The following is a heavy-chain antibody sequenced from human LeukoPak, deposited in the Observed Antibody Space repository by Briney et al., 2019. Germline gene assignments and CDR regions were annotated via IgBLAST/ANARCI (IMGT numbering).Heavy chain of an antibody. CDR3: ARARKLWFGELFYY. CDR1: GFTFSSYE. Sequence: PGGSLRLSCAASGFTFSSYEMNWVRQAPGKGPEWVSYISSSGSTIYYADSVKGRFTISRDNAKNSLYLQMNSLRAEDTGVYYCARARKLWFGELFYYWGRGTLVTVSS. D-gene: IGHD3-10*01. V-gene: IGHV3-48*03. CDR2: ISSSGSTI. J-gene: IGHJ4*02.